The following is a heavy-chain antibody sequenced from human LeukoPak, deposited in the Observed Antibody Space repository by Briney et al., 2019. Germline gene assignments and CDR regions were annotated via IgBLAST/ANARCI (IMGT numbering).Heavy chain of an antibody. Sequence: GRTLRLSCAASVFTFSDYYMSWIRQAPGKGLEWGSYISSSGSTIYYADSVKGRFTIPRDNPKNSLYLQMNSLRAEDTAVYYCARALSFQEAFDIWGQGTMVTVSS. CDR2: ISSSGSTI. CDR3: ARALSFQEAFDI. CDR1: VFTFSDYY. V-gene: IGHV3-11*04. J-gene: IGHJ3*02.